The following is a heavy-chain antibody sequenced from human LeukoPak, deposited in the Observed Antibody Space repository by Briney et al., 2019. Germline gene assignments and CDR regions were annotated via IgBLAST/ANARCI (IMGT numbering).Heavy chain of an antibody. D-gene: IGHD3-22*01. CDR3: AKDGDYYDSGGYSSFFDY. CDR1: GFIFSSYA. V-gene: IGHV3-23*01. Sequence: GGSLRLSCAASGFIFSSYAMSWVRQAPGKGLEWVSAISGSGSSTYYADSVKGRFTISRDNSKNTLPLQMNSLRAEDTAVYYCAKDGDYYDSGGYSSFFDYWGQGTLVTVSS. J-gene: IGHJ4*02. CDR2: ISGSGSST.